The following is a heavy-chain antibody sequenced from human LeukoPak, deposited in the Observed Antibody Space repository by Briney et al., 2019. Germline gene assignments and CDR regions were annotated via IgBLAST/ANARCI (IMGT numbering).Heavy chain of an antibody. CDR2: INPNSGGT. D-gene: IGHD6-19*01. Sequence: GASVKVSCKASGCSFTGFYMNWGPQAPGLGLQWMGWINPNSGGTNYAQKFQGRVTMTRDTSISTAYMELSRLRSDDTAVYYCARDSSGWYIDYWGQGTLVTVSS. CDR3: ARDSSGWYIDY. V-gene: IGHV1-2*03. CDR1: GCSFTGFY. J-gene: IGHJ4*02.